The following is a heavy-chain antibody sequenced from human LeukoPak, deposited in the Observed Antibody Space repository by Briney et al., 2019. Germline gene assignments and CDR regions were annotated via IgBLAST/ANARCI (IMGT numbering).Heavy chain of an antibody. CDR1: GGSITSYY. J-gene: IGHJ4*02. CDR2: IYYTGST. D-gene: IGHD3-16*01. Sequence: SETLSLTCTVSGGSITSYYWSWIRQPPGKGLEFIGHIYYTGSTKYNPSLKSRVTISLDTSGDQFSLKLSSVTAADTAVYYCARTEIWGFDYWGQGTLVTVSS. CDR3: ARTEIWGFDY. V-gene: IGHV4-59*08.